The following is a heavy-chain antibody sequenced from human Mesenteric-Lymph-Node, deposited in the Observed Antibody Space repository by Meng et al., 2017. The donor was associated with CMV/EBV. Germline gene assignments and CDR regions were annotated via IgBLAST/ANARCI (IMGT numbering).Heavy chain of an antibody. CDR3: ARGLQQLVPIYYYYGMDV. V-gene: IGHV3-66*02. D-gene: IGHD6-13*01. CDR2: IYSDDST. J-gene: IGHJ6*02. Sequence: GGSLRLSCAASGFTVSSNYMNWVRQAPGKGLEWVSLIYSDDSTYCADSVKGRFTISRDNSKNTLYLQMNSLRAEDTAVYYCARGLQQLVPIYYYYGMDVWGQGTTVTVSS. CDR1: GFTVSSNY.